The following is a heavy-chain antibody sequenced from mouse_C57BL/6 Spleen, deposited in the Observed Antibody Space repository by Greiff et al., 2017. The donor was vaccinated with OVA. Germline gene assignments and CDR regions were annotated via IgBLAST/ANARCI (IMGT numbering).Heavy chain of an antibody. Sequence: EVQGVESGGGLVKPGGSLKLSCAASGFTFSSYAMSWVRQTPEKRLEWVATISDGGSYTYYPDNVKGRFTISRDNAKNNLYLQMSHLKSEDTAMYYCARETGTGRYFDYWGQGTTLTVSS. CDR1: GFTFSSYA. D-gene: IGHD4-1*01. V-gene: IGHV5-4*01. CDR3: ARETGTGRYFDY. J-gene: IGHJ2*01. CDR2: ISDGGSYT.